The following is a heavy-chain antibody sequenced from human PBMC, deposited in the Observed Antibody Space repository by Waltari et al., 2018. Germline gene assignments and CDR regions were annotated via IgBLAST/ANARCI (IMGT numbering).Heavy chain of an antibody. V-gene: IGHV4-59*01. CDR2: IYYSGST. Sequence: QVQLQESGPGLVKPSETLSLTCTVSGGSISSYYWSWIRQPPGKGLEWIGYIYYSGSTNYNPSLKSRVTISVDTSKNQFSLKLSSVTAADTAVYYCARLAVLVPSWFDPWGQGTLVTVSS. CDR1: GGSISSYY. D-gene: IGHD6-19*01. J-gene: IGHJ5*02. CDR3: ARLAVLVPSWFDP.